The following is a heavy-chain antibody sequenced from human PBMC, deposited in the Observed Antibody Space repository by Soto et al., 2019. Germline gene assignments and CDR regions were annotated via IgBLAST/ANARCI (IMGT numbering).Heavy chain of an antibody. Sequence: PGGSLRLSCAASGFTFSTYGMTWVRQAPGKGLEWVSGISGSGGTTYYADSVKGRFTISRDNSKNTQYLQMTSLRGEDTAVYYCAKGLGQGYYYYYGLDVWGEGPTVTV. J-gene: IGHJ6*02. CDR1: GFTFSTYG. CDR2: ISGSGGTT. V-gene: IGHV3-23*01. CDR3: AKGLGQGYYYYYGLDV. D-gene: IGHD1-26*01.